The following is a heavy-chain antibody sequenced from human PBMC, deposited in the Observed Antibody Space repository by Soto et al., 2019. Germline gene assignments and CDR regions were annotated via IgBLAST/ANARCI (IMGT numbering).Heavy chain of an antibody. Sequence: QVQLVESGGGVVQPGRSLRLSCAASGFTFSSYGMHWVRQAPGKGLEWVAVIWYDGSNKYYADSVKGRFTISRDNSKNTLYLQMNSLRAEDTAVYYCARDYDSSGYPRYYFVYWGQGTLVTVSS. J-gene: IGHJ4*02. V-gene: IGHV3-33*01. D-gene: IGHD3-22*01. CDR1: GFTFSSYG. CDR3: ARDYDSSGYPRYYFVY. CDR2: IWYDGSNK.